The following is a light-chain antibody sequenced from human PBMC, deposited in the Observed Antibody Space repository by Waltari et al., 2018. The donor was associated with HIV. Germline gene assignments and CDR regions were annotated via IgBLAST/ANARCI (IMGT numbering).Light chain of an antibody. Sequence: SYALTEPPSVSVSHGQTARITCSGDALPKKYAYWYQQKSGQAPVLVIYEDSKRPSGIPERFSGSSSGTMATLTISGAQVEDEADYYCYSTDSSGNHRVFGGGTKLTVL. CDR1: ALPKKY. CDR3: YSTDSSGNHRV. J-gene: IGLJ3*02. V-gene: IGLV3-10*01. CDR2: EDS.